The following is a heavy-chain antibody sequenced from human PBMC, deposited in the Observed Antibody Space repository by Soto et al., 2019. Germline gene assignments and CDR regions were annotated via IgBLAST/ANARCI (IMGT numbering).Heavy chain of an antibody. CDR2: ISSSSSYI. Sequence: EVQLVESGGGLVKPGGSMRLSCAASGFTFSSYSMNWVRQAPGKGLEWVSSISSSSSYIYYADSVKGRFTISRDNAKNSPYLQMNSLRAEDTAVYYCARDVKGYDILTGGMDVWGQGTTVTVSS. CDR1: GFTFSSYS. D-gene: IGHD3-9*01. J-gene: IGHJ6*02. CDR3: ARDVKGYDILTGGMDV. V-gene: IGHV3-21*01.